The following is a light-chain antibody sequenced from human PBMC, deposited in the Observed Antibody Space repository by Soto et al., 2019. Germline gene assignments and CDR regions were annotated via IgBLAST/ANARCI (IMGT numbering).Light chain of an antibody. J-gene: IGKJ1*01. Sequence: EIVLTQSPGTLSVSPGERATLSCRASQSVSSSYLSWYQQKPGQAPRLLIYGASSRATGIPDRFSGSGSGTDFSLPISSLEPEDFSVYYCQQYGSSPQTFGQGTKVEIK. CDR3: QQYGSSPQT. V-gene: IGKV3-20*01. CDR2: GAS. CDR1: QSVSSSY.